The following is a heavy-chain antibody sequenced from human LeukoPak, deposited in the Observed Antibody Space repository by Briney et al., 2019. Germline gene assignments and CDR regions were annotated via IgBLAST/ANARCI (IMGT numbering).Heavy chain of an antibody. CDR2: ISGSGGST. J-gene: IGHJ4*02. Sequence: GGTLRLSWAASGFTFSRYGMSWVRQAPGKGLEWVSAISGSGGSTYYADSVKGRFTISRDNSKNTLYLQINSLRAEDTAVYYCAKDHLPGIVVADRDYWGQGTLVTVSS. CDR3: AKDHLPGIVVADRDY. V-gene: IGHV3-23*01. D-gene: IGHD6-19*01. CDR1: GFTFSRYG.